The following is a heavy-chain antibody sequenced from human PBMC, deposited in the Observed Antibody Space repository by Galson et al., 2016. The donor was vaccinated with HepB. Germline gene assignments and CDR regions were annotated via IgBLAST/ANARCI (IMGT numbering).Heavy chain of an antibody. D-gene: IGHD4-23*01. CDR1: GASISSDY. J-gene: IGHJ6*02. V-gene: IGHV4-59*01. CDR3: VRAAGVVKGSGMDV. Sequence: SETLSLTCTVSGASISSDYWSWIRQTPGRGLERIGFLYNSGSTKYNLSLKSRVTISFDTSKNQFSLKLNSVTAADTAVYYCVRAAGVVKGSGMDVWGQGTTVTVSS. CDR2: LYNSGST.